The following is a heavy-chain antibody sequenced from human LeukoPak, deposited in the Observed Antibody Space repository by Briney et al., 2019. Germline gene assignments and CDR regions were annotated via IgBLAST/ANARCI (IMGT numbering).Heavy chain of an antibody. CDR2: IYYSGST. J-gene: IGHJ4*02. Sequence: SETLSLTCTVSGGSISSYYWSWIRQPPGKGLEWIGYIYYSGSTNYNPSLKSRVTISVDTSKNQFSLKLSSVTAADTAVYYCARDSPSMSGRLVDYWGQGTLVTVSS. CDR3: ARDSPSMSGRLVDY. CDR1: GGSISSYY. D-gene: IGHD3-10*02. V-gene: IGHV4-59*12.